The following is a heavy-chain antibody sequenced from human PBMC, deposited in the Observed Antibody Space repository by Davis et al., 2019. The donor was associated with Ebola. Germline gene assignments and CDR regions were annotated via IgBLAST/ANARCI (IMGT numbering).Heavy chain of an antibody. CDR1: GGSFSGYY. D-gene: IGHD4/OR15-4a*01. V-gene: IGHV4-34*01. CDR2: INHSGST. J-gene: IGHJ6*02. Sequence: SETLSLTCDVYGGSFSGYYWSWIRQPPGKGLEWIGEINHSGSTNYNPSLKSRVTISVDTSKNQFSLKLSSVTAADTAVYYCARGTIYYYYYGMDVWGQGTTVTVSS. CDR3: ARGTIYYYYYGMDV.